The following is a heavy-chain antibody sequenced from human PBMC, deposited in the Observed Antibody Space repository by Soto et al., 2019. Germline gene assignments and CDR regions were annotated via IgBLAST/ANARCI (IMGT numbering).Heavy chain of an antibody. V-gene: IGHV1-3*01. Sequence: QVQLVQSGAEVKKPGASVKVSCKASGYTFTSYAMHWVRQAPGQRLEWMGWINAGNGNTKYSQKFQGRVTIARDTSATTAYVELSSLRSGGTAVYYCARDLPPVDDWGQGTLVSVSS. J-gene: IGHJ4*02. CDR3: ARDLPPVDD. CDR1: GYTFTSYA. CDR2: INAGNGNT.